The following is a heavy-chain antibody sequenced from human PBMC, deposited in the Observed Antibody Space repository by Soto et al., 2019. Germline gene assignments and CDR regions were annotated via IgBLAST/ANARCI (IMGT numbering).Heavy chain of an antibody. D-gene: IGHD4-17*01. J-gene: IGHJ5*02. V-gene: IGHV4-39*01. CDR1: GGSIISSNSY. CDR2: IYYTGST. CDR3: ARHPHYGDYVAWFDP. Sequence: SETLSLTCTVSGGSIISSNSYWGWIRQPPGKGLEWIGSIYYTGSTYYKSSLRSRLTIYVDTSKNQFSLTLNSVTAADTAMYYCARHPHYGDYVAWFDPWGQGTLVTVSS.